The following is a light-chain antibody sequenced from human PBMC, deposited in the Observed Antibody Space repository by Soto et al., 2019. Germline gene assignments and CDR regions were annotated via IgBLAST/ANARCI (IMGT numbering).Light chain of an antibody. Sequence: DTQMTQSPSSLSASVGDRVTITCRASQSISSYLNWYQQKPGKAPKLLIYAASSLQSGVPSRFSGSGSGTDFSLTISSLQPEDSATYYCQESYSTHTFGQGTKLEI. V-gene: IGKV1-39*01. CDR3: QESYSTHT. J-gene: IGKJ2*01. CDR2: AAS. CDR1: QSISSY.